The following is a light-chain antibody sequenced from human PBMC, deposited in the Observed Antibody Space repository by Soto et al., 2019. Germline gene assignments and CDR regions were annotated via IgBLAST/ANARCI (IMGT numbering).Light chain of an antibody. V-gene: IGKV3-15*01. Sequence: EIVTTQSPATLSVSPGERATLSCRASQSVSSNLAWYQQKPGQAPRLLIYGASTRDTGIPARFSGSGSGTEFTLTISSLQSEDFAVYYCQQYNNWPPWTFGQGTKVEIK. J-gene: IGKJ1*01. CDR2: GAS. CDR1: QSVSSN. CDR3: QQYNNWPPWT.